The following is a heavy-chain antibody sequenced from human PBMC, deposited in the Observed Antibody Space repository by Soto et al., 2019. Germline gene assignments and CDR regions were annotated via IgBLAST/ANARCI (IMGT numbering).Heavy chain of an antibody. CDR2: IIPIFGTA. CDR1: GGTFSSYA. V-gene: IGHV1-69*13. Sequence: ASVKVSCKASGGTFSSYAISWVRQAPGQGLEWMGGIIPIFGTANYAQKFQGGVTITADESTSTAYMELSSLRSEDTAVYYCARAPVRFYWFDPWGQGTLVTISS. CDR3: ARAPVRFYWFDP. J-gene: IGHJ5*02.